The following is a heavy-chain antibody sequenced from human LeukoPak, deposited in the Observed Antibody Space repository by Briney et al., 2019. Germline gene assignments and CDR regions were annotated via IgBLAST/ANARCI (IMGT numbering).Heavy chain of an antibody. V-gene: IGHV1-18*01. CDR1: GGTFSSYA. CDR2: VSAYNGNT. D-gene: IGHD4/OR15-4a*01. CDR3: ARSPSMVGSVLSDY. J-gene: IGHJ4*02. Sequence: ASVKVSCKASGGTFSSYAISWVRQAPGQGLEWMGWVSAYNGNTNYAQKLQGRVTMTTDTSTSTAYMELRSLRSDDTAVYYCARSPSMVGSVLSDYWGQGTLVTVSS.